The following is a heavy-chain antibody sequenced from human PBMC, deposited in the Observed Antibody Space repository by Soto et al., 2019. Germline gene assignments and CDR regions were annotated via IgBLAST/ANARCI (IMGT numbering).Heavy chain of an antibody. V-gene: IGHV4-30-4*01. CDR2: IYYSGST. CDR3: ARDRGMAAISGLDY. D-gene: IGHD3-10*01. Sequence: SETLSLTCTVSGGSISSGDYYWSWIRQPPGKGLEWIGYIYYSGSTYYNPSLKSRVTISVDTSKNQFSLKLSSVTAADTAVYYCARDRGMAAISGLDYWGQGTLVTVSS. CDR1: GGSISSGDYY. J-gene: IGHJ4*02.